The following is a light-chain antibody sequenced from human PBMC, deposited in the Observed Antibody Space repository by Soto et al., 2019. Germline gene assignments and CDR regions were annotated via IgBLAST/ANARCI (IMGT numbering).Light chain of an antibody. V-gene: IGLV1-40*01. CDR1: SSNIGAGYD. CDR2: GYN. J-gene: IGLJ2*01. Sequence: QSVLTQPPSVSGAPGQRVTISCTGISSNIGAGYDVHWYQQLPGTAPKLLVYGYNNRPSGVPDRFAVSKSGTSASLTITGLQTEDEADYYCQSYDSSLSAWVFGGGTKLTVL. CDR3: QSYDSSLSAWV.